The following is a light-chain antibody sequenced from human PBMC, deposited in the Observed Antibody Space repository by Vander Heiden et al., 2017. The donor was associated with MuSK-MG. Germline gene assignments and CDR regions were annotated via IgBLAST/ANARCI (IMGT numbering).Light chain of an antibody. Sequence: QSVLTQPPSASGTPGQRVTISCSGSSSHIGSNTVNWYRQLPGTAPKLLIYSNNQRPSGVPDRFSGSKSGTSASLAISGLQSEDEADYYCAAWDDSLNGVVFGGGTQLTVL. CDR3: AAWDDSLNGVV. CDR1: SSHIGSNT. CDR2: SNN. V-gene: IGLV1-44*01. J-gene: IGLJ2*01.